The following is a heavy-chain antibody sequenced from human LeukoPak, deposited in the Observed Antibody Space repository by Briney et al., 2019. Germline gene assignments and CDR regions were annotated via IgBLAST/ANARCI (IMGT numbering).Heavy chain of an antibody. CDR1: GFTFSSYS. CDR2: ISSSSSYI. J-gene: IGHJ4*02. D-gene: IGHD2-15*01. V-gene: IGHV3-21*01. Sequence: GGSLRLSCAASGFTFSSYSMNWVRQAPGKGLEWVSSISSSSSYIYYADSVRGRFTISRDNAKNSLYLQMNSLRAEDTAVYYCARALGYCSGGSCYDYWGQGTLVTVPS. CDR3: ARALGYCSGGSCYDY.